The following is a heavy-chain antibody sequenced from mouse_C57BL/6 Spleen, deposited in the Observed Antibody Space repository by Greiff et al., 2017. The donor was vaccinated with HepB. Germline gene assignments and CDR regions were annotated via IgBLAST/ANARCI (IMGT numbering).Heavy chain of an antibody. V-gene: IGHV1-50*01. CDR3: ARYDYGSSYVDY. CDR2: IDPSDSYT. CDR1: GYTFTSYW. Sequence: VKLQQPGAELVKPGASVKLSCKASGYTFTSYWMQWVKQRPGQGLEWIGEIDPSDSYTNYNQKFKGKATLTVDTSSSTAYMQLSSLTSEDSAVYYCARYDYGSSYVDYWGQGTTLTVSS. D-gene: IGHD1-1*01. J-gene: IGHJ2*01.